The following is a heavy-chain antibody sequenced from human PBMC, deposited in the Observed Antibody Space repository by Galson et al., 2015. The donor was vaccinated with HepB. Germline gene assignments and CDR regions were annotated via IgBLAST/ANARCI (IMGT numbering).Heavy chain of an antibody. CDR2: ISSTSSTI. CDR1: GLTFSNYQ. J-gene: IGHJ4*02. CDR3: ARDLRYFHFWSSSYYFDY. Sequence: SLRLSCAASGLTFSNYQMDWVRQAPGKGLEWVSYISSTSSTIYYADSVKGRFTISRDNAKNSLYLQMNSLRDEDTAVYYCARDLRYFHFWSSSYYFDYWGQGTLVTVSS. V-gene: IGHV3-48*02. D-gene: IGHD3-3*01.